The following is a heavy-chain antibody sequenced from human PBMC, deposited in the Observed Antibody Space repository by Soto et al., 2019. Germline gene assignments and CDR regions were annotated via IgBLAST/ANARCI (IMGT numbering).Heavy chain of an antibody. Sequence: SETLSLTCTVSGGSISSGDYYWSWIRQPPGKGLEWIGYIYYSGSTYYNPSLKSRVTISVDTSKNQFSLKLSSVTAADTAVYYCASGLRVEHYGMDVWGQGTTVTVSS. CDR2: IYYSGST. J-gene: IGHJ6*02. CDR3: ASGLRVEHYGMDV. CDR1: GGSISSGDYY. V-gene: IGHV4-30-4*01.